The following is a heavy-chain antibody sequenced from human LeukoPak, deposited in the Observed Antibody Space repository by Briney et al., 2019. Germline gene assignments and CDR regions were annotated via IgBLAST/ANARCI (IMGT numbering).Heavy chain of an antibody. D-gene: IGHD3-22*01. V-gene: IGHV3-11*01. J-gene: IGHJ4*02. CDR3: ARDIRAVGITLYFDY. Sequence: GSLRPSCAASGFTFSNYYMSWIRQTPGKGLEWLSYISGSGSDIHYADSVKGRFTISRDNAKNSLYLQMSSLRAEDTAMYYCARDIRAVGITLYFDYWGQGILVTVTS. CDR1: GFTFSNYY. CDR2: ISGSGSDI.